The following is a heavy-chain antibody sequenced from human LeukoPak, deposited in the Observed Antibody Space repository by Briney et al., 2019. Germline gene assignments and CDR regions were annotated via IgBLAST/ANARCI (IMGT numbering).Heavy chain of an antibody. Sequence: GGSLRLSCTASGFTFVDYALSWVRQAPGKGLEWVGFIRSKAYGGATEYAASVKGRFTISRDDSKSIVYLQMNSLTTEDTAVYYCTRDQQQLVRRCGYWGQGTLVTVSS. V-gene: IGHV3-49*04. CDR3: TRDQQQLVRRCGY. CDR2: IRSKAYGGAT. J-gene: IGHJ4*02. D-gene: IGHD6-13*01. CDR1: GFTFVDYA.